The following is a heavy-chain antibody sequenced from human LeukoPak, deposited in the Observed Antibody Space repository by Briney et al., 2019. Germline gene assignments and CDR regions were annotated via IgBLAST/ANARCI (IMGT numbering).Heavy chain of an antibody. V-gene: IGHV1-18*01. D-gene: IGHD1-26*01. CDR3: ARGGKNYFDF. J-gene: IGHJ4*02. CDR2: ISAYDGET. Sequence: ISAYDGETRYAQKFQGRVTLTTDTSTGTVYMEMRRQRSDDTAVYYCARGGKNYFDFWGQGTLVTVSS.